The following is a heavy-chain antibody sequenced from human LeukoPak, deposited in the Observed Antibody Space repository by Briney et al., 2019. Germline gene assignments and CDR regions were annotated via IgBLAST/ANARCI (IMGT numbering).Heavy chain of an antibody. J-gene: IGHJ4*02. CDR3: AREDSGSYYFDY. CDR2: IYHSGST. Sequence: SETLSLTCTVSGGSISSYYWSWIRQPPGKGLEWIGYIYHSGSTYYNPSLKSRVTISVDRSKNQFSLKLSSVTAADTAVYYCAREDSGSYYFDYWGQGPWSPSPQ. D-gene: IGHD1-26*01. CDR1: GGSISSYY. V-gene: IGHV4-59*12.